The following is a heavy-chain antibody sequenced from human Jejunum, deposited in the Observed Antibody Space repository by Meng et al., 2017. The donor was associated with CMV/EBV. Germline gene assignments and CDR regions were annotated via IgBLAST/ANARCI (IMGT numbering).Heavy chain of an antibody. CDR1: GFTFSNYW. J-gene: IGHJ4*02. V-gene: IGHV3-7*01. D-gene: IGHD3-10*01. CDR2: IKQDRSEK. CDR3: GRNRVDY. Sequence: LKISCAASGFTFSNYWMTWVRQAPGKGLEWVANIKQDRSEKFYVDSVKGRFTISRDNAKNSLYLQMNSLRGDDTGVYYCGRNRVDYWGQGTLVTVSS.